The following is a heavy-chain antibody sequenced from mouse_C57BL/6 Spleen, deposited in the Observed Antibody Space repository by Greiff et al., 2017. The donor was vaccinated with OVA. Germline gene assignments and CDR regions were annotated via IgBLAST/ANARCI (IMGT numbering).Heavy chain of an antibody. J-gene: IGHJ3*01. CDR3: AKLLAY. CDR2: IYPGSGNT. V-gene: IGHV1-66*01. Sequence: VQRVESGPELVKPGASVKISCKASGYSFTSYYIHWVKQRPGQGLEWIGWIYPGSGNTKYNEKFKGKATLTADTSSSTAYMQLSSLTSEDSAVYYCAKLLAYWGQGTLVTVSA. CDR1: GYSFTSYY.